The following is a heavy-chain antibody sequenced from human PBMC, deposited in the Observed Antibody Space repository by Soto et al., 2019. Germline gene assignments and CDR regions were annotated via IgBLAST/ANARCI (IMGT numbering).Heavy chain of an antibody. CDR2: IIPIFGIP. CDR1: GGTFSRYS. J-gene: IGHJ6*02. D-gene: IGHD2-2*01. Sequence: QVQLVQSGAEVKKPGSSVKVSCKASGGTFSRYSITWVRQAPGHGLEWIGRIIPIFGIPTYAQKFQGRVTLTADESTSTAYMELSSLRYDDTAVYYCAREDRDRETGLVPAAIDGMDVWGQGTTVTVSS. V-gene: IGHV1-69*08. CDR3: AREDRDRETGLVPAAIDGMDV.